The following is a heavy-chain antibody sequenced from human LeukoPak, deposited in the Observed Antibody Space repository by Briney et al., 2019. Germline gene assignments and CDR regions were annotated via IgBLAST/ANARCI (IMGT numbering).Heavy chain of an antibody. Sequence: GGSPRLSCATSGFTFNSFSMHWVRQAPGKGLEWVAIISYDGSTKSYADSVKGRFTISGDNSKNTVYLQMNSLKTEDTAVYYCARDWWGYSSSWGLFDYWGQGTLVTVSS. CDR2: ISYDGSTK. V-gene: IGHV3-30-3*01. CDR3: ARDWWGYSSSWGLFDY. D-gene: IGHD6-13*01. J-gene: IGHJ4*02. CDR1: GFTFNSFS.